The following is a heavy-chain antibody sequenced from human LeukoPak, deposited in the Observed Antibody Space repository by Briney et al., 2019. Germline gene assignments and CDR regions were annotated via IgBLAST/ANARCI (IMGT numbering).Heavy chain of an antibody. D-gene: IGHD1-26*01. Sequence: SETLSLTCAVYGGSFSGYYWGWIRQPPGKGLEWIGSIYYSGSTYYNPSLKSRVTISVDTSKNQFSLKLSSVTAADTAVYYCARLDHSGTFPDAFDIWGQGTMVTVSS. J-gene: IGHJ3*02. CDR1: GGSFSGYY. CDR3: ARLDHSGTFPDAFDI. V-gene: IGHV4-39*01. CDR2: IYYSGST.